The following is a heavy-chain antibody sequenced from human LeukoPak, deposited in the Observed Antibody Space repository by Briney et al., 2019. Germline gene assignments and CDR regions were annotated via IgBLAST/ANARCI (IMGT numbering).Heavy chain of an antibody. J-gene: IGHJ5*02. V-gene: IGHV3-66*01. Sequence: GGSLRLSCAASGFTVSSNYMSWVRQAPWKGLEWVSVIYSGGSTYYADSVKGRFTISRDNSKNTLYLQMNSLRAEDTAVYYCARESPGNWFDPWGQGTLVTVSS. CDR2: IYSGGST. CDR1: GFTVSSNY. CDR3: ARESPGNWFDP.